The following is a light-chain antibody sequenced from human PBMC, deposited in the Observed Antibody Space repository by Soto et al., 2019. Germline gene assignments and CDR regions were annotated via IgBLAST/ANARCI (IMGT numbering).Light chain of an antibody. CDR3: CSYAGRYV. V-gene: IGLV2-11*01. Sequence: QSALTQPRSVSGSPGQSVTISCTGTSSDVGGYNSVSWYQQHPGKAPKLMIYDVSKRPSGVPDRFSGSKSGNTASLTISGLQAEDEADYYCCSYAGRYVFGTGTKVTVL. CDR1: SSDVGGYNS. CDR2: DVS. J-gene: IGLJ1*01.